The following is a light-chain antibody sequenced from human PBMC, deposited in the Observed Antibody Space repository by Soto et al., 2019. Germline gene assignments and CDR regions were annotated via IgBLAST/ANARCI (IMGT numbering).Light chain of an antibody. CDR3: QQYNDWPLT. CDR1: QSVSST. J-gene: IGKJ4*01. V-gene: IGKV3D-15*01. Sequence: EIVMTQSPATLSVSPGERATLSCRASQSVSSTLAWYQQNPGQAPSLLIYDISARATGIPTRFSGSGSGTEFTLTISSLQSEDLAVYYCQQYNDWPLTFGGGTKVEIK. CDR2: DIS.